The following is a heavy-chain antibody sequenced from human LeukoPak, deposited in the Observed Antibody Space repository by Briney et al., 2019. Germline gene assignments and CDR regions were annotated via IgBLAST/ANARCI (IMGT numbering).Heavy chain of an antibody. Sequence: GASLRLSCAASGFTFSSYAMSWVRQAPGKGLEWVSAISGSGGSTYYADSVKGRFTISRDNSKNTLYLQMNSLRAEDTAVYYCAKDRSIGYCSGGSCYSDVYWGQGTLVTVSS. CDR3: AKDRSIGYCSGGSCYSDVY. J-gene: IGHJ4*02. V-gene: IGHV3-23*01. CDR1: GFTFSSYA. CDR2: ISGSGGST. D-gene: IGHD2-15*01.